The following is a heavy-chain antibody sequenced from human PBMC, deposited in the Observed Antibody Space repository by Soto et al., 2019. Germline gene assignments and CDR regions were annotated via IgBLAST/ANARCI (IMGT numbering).Heavy chain of an antibody. V-gene: IGHV3-23*01. CDR3: AKDFLRFGELTVYYFDY. J-gene: IGHJ4*02. CDR2: ISGSGGST. D-gene: IGHD3-10*01. CDR1: GFTFSSYA. Sequence: GGSLRLSCAASGFTFSSYAMSWVRQAPGKGLEWVSAISGSGGSTYYADSVKGRFTISRDNSKNTLYLQMNSLRAEDTAVYYCAKDFLRFGELTVYYFDYWGQGTLVTVSS.